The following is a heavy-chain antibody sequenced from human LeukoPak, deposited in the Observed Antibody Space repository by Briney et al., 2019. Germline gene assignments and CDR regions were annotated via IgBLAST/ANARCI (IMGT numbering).Heavy chain of an antibody. V-gene: IGHV4-59*12. J-gene: IGHJ3*02. CDR2: IYYSGST. D-gene: IGHD2-15*01. CDR3: AAAPGQFDPFDI. CDR1: GGSISSYY. Sequence: SETLSHTCTVSGGSISSYYGSWIRQPPGKGLEWIGYIYYSGSTNYNPSLKSRVTISVDTSKKQFSLKLNSVTAADTAVYYCAAAPGQFDPFDIWGQGTMVTVSS.